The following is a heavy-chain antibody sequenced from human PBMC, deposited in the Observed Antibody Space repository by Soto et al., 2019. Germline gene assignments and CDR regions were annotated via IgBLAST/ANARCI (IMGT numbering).Heavy chain of an antibody. CDR1: GDSISNLDYF. CDR3: ARGRYCLTGRCFPNWFDS. Sequence: SETLSLTCSVSGDSISNLDYFWAWIRQPPGQALEYIGYIYRSATTYYNPSFESRVAISVDTSKSQFSLNVTSVTATDTAVYFCARGRYCLTGRCFPNWFDSWGQGALVTVSS. V-gene: IGHV4-30-4*01. D-gene: IGHD7-27*01. J-gene: IGHJ5*01. CDR2: IYRSATT.